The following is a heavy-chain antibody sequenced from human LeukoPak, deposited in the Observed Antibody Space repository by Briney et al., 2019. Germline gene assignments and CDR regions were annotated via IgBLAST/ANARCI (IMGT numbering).Heavy chain of an antibody. Sequence: GGSLRLSCAASGFTFSSYTMSWVRQAPGKGLEWVSAISGSGGSTYYADSVKGRFTISRDNSKNTLYLQMNSLRAEDTAVYYCAKEERSIVGATLFDYWGQGTLVTVSS. CDR2: ISGSGGST. CDR3: AKEERSIVGATLFDY. J-gene: IGHJ4*02. CDR1: GFTFSSYT. V-gene: IGHV3-23*01. D-gene: IGHD1-26*01.